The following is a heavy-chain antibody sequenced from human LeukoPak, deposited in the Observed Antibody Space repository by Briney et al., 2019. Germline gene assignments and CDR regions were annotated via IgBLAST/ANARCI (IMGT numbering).Heavy chain of an antibody. CDR1: GGSLSSYY. V-gene: IGHV4-59*01. J-gene: IGHJ6*04. CDR2: IYYSGST. Sequence: SEPLSLTCTVSGGSLSSYYWSWLRQPPGKGLEWVGYIYYSGSTNYHPSLKRRVTISVDTSKNQFSLKLSSVTAADTAVYYCARDSIVVVPAAIREYYYCYYGMDVWGKGTTVTVSS. CDR3: ARDSIVVVPAAIREYYYCYYGMDV. D-gene: IGHD2-2*01.